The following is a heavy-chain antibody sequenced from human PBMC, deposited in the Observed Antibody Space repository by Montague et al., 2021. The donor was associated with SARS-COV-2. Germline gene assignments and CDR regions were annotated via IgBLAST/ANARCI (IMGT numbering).Heavy chain of an antibody. CDR2: IYYSRTT. V-gene: IGHV4-39*01. Sequence: SETLSLTCTVSGGSISTSSNYWGWIRQPPGKGLEWIGRIYYSRTTYHNSSLKSRVTISVDTSKNQFSLKLNSVTAADTALYYCAGLVWFGEISSENWFDPWGQGTLVTVSS. J-gene: IGHJ5*02. CDR1: GGSISTSSNY. CDR3: AGLVWFGEISSENWFDP. D-gene: IGHD3-10*01.